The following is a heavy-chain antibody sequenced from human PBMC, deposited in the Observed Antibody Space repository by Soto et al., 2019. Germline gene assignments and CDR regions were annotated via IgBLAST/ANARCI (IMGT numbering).Heavy chain of an antibody. J-gene: IGHJ4*02. D-gene: IGHD3-10*01. V-gene: IGHV1-18*01. CDR3: ARDRYYYGSGSYGIDY. CDR1: VYTFTSYG. Sequence: ASVKVSCKASVYTFTSYGISWVRQAPGQGLEWMGWISAYNGNTNYAQKLQGRVTMTTDTSTSTAYMELRSLRSDDTAVYYCARDRYYYGSGSYGIDYWGQGTLVTVSS. CDR2: ISAYNGNT.